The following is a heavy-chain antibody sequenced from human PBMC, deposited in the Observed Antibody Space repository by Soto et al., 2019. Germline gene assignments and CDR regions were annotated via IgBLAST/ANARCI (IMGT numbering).Heavy chain of an antibody. J-gene: IGHJ3*02. Sequence: PSETLSLTCAVSGASISSSNWWTWVRQPPGKGLEWIGEISHSGSTNYNPSLKSRITISVDRSKKQFSLELRSVTAAETAAYYCARSPSSSWYGGGAFEIWGHRKMVT. CDR2: ISHSGST. CDR1: GASISSSNW. D-gene: IGHD6-13*01. V-gene: IGHV4-4*02. CDR3: ARSPSSSWYGGGAFEI.